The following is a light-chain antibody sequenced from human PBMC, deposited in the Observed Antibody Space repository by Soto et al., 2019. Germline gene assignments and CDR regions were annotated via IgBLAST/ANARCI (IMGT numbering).Light chain of an antibody. Sequence: QSALTQPASVSGSPGQSITISCTGASSGIGSYNYVSWYQQYPGKAPKLIIYEVSNRPSGVSHRFSGSRSGDTASLTISGLQADDEADYYCSSSSATLGVFGGRTKLTVL. CDR1: SSGIGSYNY. J-gene: IGLJ3*02. CDR3: SSSSATLGV. V-gene: IGLV2-14*01. CDR2: EVS.